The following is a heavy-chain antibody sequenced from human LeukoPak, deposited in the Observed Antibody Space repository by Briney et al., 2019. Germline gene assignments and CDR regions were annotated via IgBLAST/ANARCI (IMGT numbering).Heavy chain of an antibody. J-gene: IGHJ6*04. Sequence: GESLKISCKGSGYSFTSYWIGWVRQMPGKGLEWMGIIYPGDSDTRYSPSFQGQVTISADKSISTAYLQWSSLKASDTAVYYCARLTGSGRGYYGMDVWGKGTTVTVSS. V-gene: IGHV5-51*01. CDR1: GYSFTSYW. D-gene: IGHD3-10*01. CDR3: ARLTGSGRGYYGMDV. CDR2: IYPGDSDT.